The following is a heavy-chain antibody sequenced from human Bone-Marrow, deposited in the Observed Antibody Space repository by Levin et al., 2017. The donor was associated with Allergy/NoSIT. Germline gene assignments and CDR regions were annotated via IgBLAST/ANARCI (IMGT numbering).Heavy chain of an antibody. V-gene: IGHV3-30*04. D-gene: IGHD6-13*01. CDR2: ISYDGSNK. Sequence: SCAASGFTFSSYAMHWVRQAPGKGLEWVAVISYDGSNKYYADSVKGRFTISRDNSKNTLYLQMNSLRAEDTAVYYCASPRGIAAAGTDYYGMDVWGQGTTVTVSS. J-gene: IGHJ6*02. CDR1: GFTFSSYA. CDR3: ASPRGIAAAGTDYYGMDV.